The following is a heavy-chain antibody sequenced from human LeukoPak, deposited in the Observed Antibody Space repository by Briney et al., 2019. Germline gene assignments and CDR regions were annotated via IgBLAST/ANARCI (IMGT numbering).Heavy chain of an antibody. V-gene: IGHV1-18*01. CDR3: ARDKGLAYCGGDCPGDFDY. Sequence: GASVKVSCKASGYTFTSYGISWVRQAPGQGLEGVGWISAYNGNTNYAQKLQGRVTMTTDTSTSTAYMELRSLRSDDTAVYYCARDKGLAYCGGDCPGDFDYWGQGTLVTVSS. CDR2: ISAYNGNT. CDR1: GYTFTSYG. D-gene: IGHD2-21*01. J-gene: IGHJ4*02.